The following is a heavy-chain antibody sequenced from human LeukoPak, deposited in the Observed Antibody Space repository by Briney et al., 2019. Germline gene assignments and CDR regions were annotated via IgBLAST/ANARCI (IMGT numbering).Heavy chain of an antibody. CDR3: ARVGYNFGLDY. Sequence: GGSLRLSCSASGFTFSSNAMSWVRQASGKGLEWVAGISGSGGGTYYADSMKGRFTISRDNSKNTLSLQINSLRVEDTAVYYCARVGYNFGLDYWSQGALVTVSS. V-gene: IGHV3-23*01. D-gene: IGHD5-18*01. CDR1: GFTFSSNA. CDR2: ISGSGGGT. J-gene: IGHJ4*02.